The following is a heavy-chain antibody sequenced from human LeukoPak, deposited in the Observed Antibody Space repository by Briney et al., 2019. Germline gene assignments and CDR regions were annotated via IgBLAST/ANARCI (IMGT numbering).Heavy chain of an antibody. J-gene: IGHJ4*02. D-gene: IGHD4-17*01. V-gene: IGHV3-74*01. CDR1: GFSFSSYW. CDR3: VRDSHGAFEY. CDR2: IDSDGGST. Sequence: GSRRLSCAVSGFSFSSYWMHWVRQVPGKGLVWVSRIDSDGGSTTYADSVKGRFTISRDNANNTLYLQMNSLRAEDTAVYYCVRDSHGAFEYWGQGTPVTVSS.